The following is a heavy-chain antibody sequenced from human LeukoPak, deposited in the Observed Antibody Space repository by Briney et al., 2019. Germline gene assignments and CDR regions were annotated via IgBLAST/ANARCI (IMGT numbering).Heavy chain of an antibody. Sequence: SETLSLACTVSGGSISSYYWSWIRQPPGKGLEWIGLIYYSGSTNYNPSLKSRVTISVDTSKNQFSLKLSAVTAADTAVYYCARHGGGVTYFDYWGQGTLVTVSS. D-gene: IGHD3-16*01. J-gene: IGHJ4*02. CDR2: IYYSGST. CDR1: GGSISSYY. V-gene: IGHV4-59*08. CDR3: ARHGGGVTYFDY.